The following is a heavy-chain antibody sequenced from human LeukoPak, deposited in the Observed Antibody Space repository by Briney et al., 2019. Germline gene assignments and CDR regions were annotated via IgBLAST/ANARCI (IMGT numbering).Heavy chain of an antibody. D-gene: IGHD3-22*01. CDR1: GGSISSYY. Sequence: SGTLSLPCTVSGGSISSYYWSWIRQPPGKGLERIGYIYYSGSTNYNPSLKSRVTISVDTSKNQFSLKLSSVTAADTAVYYCARCTYDGYYFDYWGQGTLVTVSS. CDR2: IYYSGST. J-gene: IGHJ4*02. CDR3: ARCTYDGYYFDY. V-gene: IGHV4-59*01.